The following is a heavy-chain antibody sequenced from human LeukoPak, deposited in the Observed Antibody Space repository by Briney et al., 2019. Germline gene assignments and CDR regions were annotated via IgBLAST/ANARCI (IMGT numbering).Heavy chain of an antibody. J-gene: IGHJ6*03. Sequence: SETLSLTCTVSGGSIGTYYWSWIRQSPGKGLEWVGYIYVTGTRYNPYLQSRVTISVDTSRNQFFLKMSSVTAADTAVYYCARHIGGGIEDMDVWGKGTKVTVSS. V-gene: IGHV4-59*08. D-gene: IGHD3-16*02. CDR1: GGSIGTYY. CDR2: IYVTGT. CDR3: ARHIGGGIEDMDV.